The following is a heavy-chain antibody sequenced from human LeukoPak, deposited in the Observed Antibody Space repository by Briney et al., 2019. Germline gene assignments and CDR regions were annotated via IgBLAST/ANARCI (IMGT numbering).Heavy chain of an antibody. Sequence: PSETLSLACAVYGGSFSGYYWSWIRQPPGKGLGWIGYIYYSGSTNYNPSLKSRVTISVDTSKNQFSLKLSSVTAADTAVYYCAMSFGDYYFDYWGQGTLVTVSS. CDR1: GGSFSGYY. J-gene: IGHJ4*02. CDR3: AMSFGDYYFDY. CDR2: IYYSGST. V-gene: IGHV4-59*01. D-gene: IGHD4-17*01.